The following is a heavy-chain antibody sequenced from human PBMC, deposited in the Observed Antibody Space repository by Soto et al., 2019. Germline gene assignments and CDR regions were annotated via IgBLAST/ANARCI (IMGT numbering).Heavy chain of an antibody. V-gene: IGHV3-9*01. CDR3: TKNKRITIFGVVTPPWYFGL. J-gene: IGHJ2*01. Sequence: EVQLVESGGGLVQPGRSLRLSCAASGFTFEDYALHWVRQAPGKGLEWISGITWNSGSIGYADSVKGRFTISRDNAKNSRYLEMNSLRAEDTGLYYCTKNKRITIFGVVTPPWYFGLWGGGSLVTVSS. CDR2: ITWNSGSI. CDR1: GFTFEDYA. D-gene: IGHD3-3*01.